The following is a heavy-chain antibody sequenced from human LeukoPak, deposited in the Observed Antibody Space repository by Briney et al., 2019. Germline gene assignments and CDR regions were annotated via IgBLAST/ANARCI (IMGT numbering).Heavy chain of an antibody. CDR1: GFTFSSYE. CDR3: ARDRNPFDY. V-gene: IGHV3-48*03. Sequence: PGGSLRLPCAASGFTFSSYEMNWVRQAPGKGLEWVSYISSSGSTIYYADSVKGRFTISRDNAKNSLYLQMNSLRAEDTAVYYCARDRNPFDYWGQGTLVTVSS. CDR2: ISSSGSTI. J-gene: IGHJ4*02.